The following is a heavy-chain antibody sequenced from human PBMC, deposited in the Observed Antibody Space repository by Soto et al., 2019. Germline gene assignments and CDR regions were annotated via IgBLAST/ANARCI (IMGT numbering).Heavy chain of an antibody. J-gene: IGHJ6*02. CDR2: ISSSSSTI. CDR1: GFTFSSYS. Sequence: GSLRLSCSASGFTFSSYSMNWVRQAPGKGLEWVSYISSSSSTIYYADSVKGRFTISRDNAKNSLYLQMNSLRDEDTAVYYCARDMGRGSGSYYIPPYYYYGMDVWGQGTTVTVSS. CDR3: ARDMGRGSGSYYIPPYYYYGMDV. D-gene: IGHD3-10*01. V-gene: IGHV3-48*02.